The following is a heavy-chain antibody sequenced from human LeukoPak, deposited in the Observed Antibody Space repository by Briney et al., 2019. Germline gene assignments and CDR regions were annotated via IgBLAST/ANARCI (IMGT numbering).Heavy chain of an antibody. Sequence: PGGSLRLPCAASGFIFSSYVMIWVRQAPGKGLEWVSIIGTSGGDTHYADSVKGRFSISRDNSKNTLSLQMNSLRVDDTAVYYCARDPNWGSGYWGQGTLVTVSS. CDR2: IGTSGGDT. CDR1: GFIFSSYV. V-gene: IGHV3-23*01. D-gene: IGHD7-27*01. CDR3: ARDPNWGSGY. J-gene: IGHJ4*02.